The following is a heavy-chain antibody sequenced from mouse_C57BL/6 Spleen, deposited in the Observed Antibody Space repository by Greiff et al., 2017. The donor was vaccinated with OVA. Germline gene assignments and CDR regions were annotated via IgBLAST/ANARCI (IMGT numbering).Heavy chain of an antibody. CDR3: ARNTGTGYFDY. V-gene: IGHV1-50*01. CDR2: IDPSDSYT. D-gene: IGHD4-1*01. Sequence: QVQLQQPGAELVKPGASVKLSCKASGYTFTSYWMQWVKQRPGQGLEWIGEIDPSDSYTNYNQKFKGKATLTVDTSSSTAYMQLSSLTSEDSAVYYCARNTGTGYFDYWGQGTTLTVSS. CDR1: GYTFTSYW. J-gene: IGHJ2*01.